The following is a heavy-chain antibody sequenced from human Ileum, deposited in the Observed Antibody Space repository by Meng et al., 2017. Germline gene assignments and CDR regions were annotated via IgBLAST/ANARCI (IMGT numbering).Heavy chain of an antibody. CDR3: ARRSNGWYDYYFALDV. Sequence: GESLKISCKGSGYNFTTYWIGWVRQRPGKGLEWMGIMFPGDSDVRYSPSFQGQVTISADKSVSAAYLQWSSLQASDTATYYCARRSNGWYDYYFALDVWGQGTTVTVSS. D-gene: IGHD6-19*01. V-gene: IGHV5-51*01. CDR1: GYNFTTYW. J-gene: IGHJ6*02. CDR2: MFPGDSDV.